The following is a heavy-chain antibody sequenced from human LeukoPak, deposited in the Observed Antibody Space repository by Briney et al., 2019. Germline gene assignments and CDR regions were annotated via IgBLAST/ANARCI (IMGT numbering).Heavy chain of an antibody. CDR1: GGTFRSYA. D-gene: IGHD3-10*01. J-gene: IGHJ6*04. CDR2: IIPIFGTA. V-gene: IGHV1-69*06. CDR3: ARDITMAYGMDV. Sequence: SVKVSCKASGGTFRSYAISWVRQAAGQGPEWMGGIIPIFGTANYAQKFQGRVTITADKSTSTAYMELSSLRSEDTAVYYCARDITMAYGMDVWGKGTTVTVSS.